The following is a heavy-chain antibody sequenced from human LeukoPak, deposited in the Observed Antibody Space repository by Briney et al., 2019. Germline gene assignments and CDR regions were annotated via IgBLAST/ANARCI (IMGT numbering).Heavy chain of an antibody. Sequence: GESLKISCQVSGYIFTNYWIGWVRQMPGKGLESMGINYPADSDTTYRPSFEGQVTISADKSIDTVYLQWSSLKASGTATYYCARQSRDGSKTRGYYFDSWGQGTLVTVSS. CDR3: ARQSRDGSKTRGYYFDS. D-gene: IGHD3-10*01. V-gene: IGHV5-51*01. CDR2: NYPADSDT. J-gene: IGHJ4*02. CDR1: GYIFTNYW.